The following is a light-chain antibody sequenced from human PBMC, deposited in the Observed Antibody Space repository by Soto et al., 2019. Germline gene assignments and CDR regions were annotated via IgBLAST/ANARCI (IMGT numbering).Light chain of an antibody. CDR2: DVS. CDR3: SSYTSSSTHRYV. J-gene: IGLJ1*01. CDR1: SSDVGGYNY. Sequence: QSALTQPASVSGSPGQSITISCTGTSSDVGGYNYVSWYQQHPGKAPQLMIYDVSNRPSGVSNRFSGSKSGNTASLTISGLQAEDEADYYCSSYTSSSTHRYVFGTGTKLTVL. V-gene: IGLV2-14*01.